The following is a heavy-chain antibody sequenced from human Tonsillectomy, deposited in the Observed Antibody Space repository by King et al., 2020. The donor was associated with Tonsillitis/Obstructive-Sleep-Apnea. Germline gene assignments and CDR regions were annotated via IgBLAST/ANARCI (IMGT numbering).Heavy chain of an antibody. D-gene: IGHD4-17*01. CDR1: GGSISSGGYY. Sequence: QLQESGPGLVKPSHTLSLTCTVSGGSISSGGYYWSWIRQHPGKGLEWIGYIYYSGTTYYNPSLKSRVTISLDTSKNQFSLKLSSGTAADTAFYYCARGDDYDNYLDYWGQGTLVTVSS. CDR2: IYYSGTT. CDR3: ARGDDYDNYLDY. V-gene: IGHV4-31*03. J-gene: IGHJ4*02.